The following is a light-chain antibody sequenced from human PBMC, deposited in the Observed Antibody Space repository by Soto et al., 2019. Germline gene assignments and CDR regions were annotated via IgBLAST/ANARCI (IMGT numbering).Light chain of an antibody. J-gene: IGKJ5*01. Sequence: EIQMTQSPSSVSVSAGDRVTITCPSSEHISTWLAWDQQKPRKAHQLLPYAASSSQSGVPSRFSGSGSGTDFTLTISSLQPEDFSTYDCQRADRFPLITFGQGTRLENK. CDR3: QRADRFPLIT. CDR1: EHISTW. CDR2: AAS. V-gene: IGKV1-12*01.